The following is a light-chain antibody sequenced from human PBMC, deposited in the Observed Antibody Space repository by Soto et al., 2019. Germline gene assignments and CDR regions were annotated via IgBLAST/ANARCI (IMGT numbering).Light chain of an antibody. CDR3: QQLNSFPLT. CDR1: QVISSY. CDR2: AAS. V-gene: IGKV1-9*01. Sequence: DIQLTQATSFLSASAGDRVTITCRASQVISSYLAWYQKKPGRAPKLLIYAASTLQSGFPSRFIGSGSGTEFDRTITCLQSEDFATYCCQQLNSFPLTFGLGTRLEIK. J-gene: IGKJ5*01.